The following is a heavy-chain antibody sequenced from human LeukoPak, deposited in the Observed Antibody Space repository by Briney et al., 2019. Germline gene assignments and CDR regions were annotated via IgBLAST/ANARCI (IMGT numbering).Heavy chain of an antibody. J-gene: IGHJ5*02. Sequence: GGSLRLSRAASGFTFSSYGMHWVRQAPGKGLEWVAVIWYDGSSKYYADSVKGRFTVSRHNSKHTLYLQMNSLRAADTVVYLCAKDLGEMVTITRGFFDLGGEGTLVTVPS. CDR2: IWYDGSSK. CDR1: GFTFSSYG. D-gene: IGHD5-24*01. V-gene: IGHV3-33*06. CDR3: AKDLGEMVTITRGFFDL.